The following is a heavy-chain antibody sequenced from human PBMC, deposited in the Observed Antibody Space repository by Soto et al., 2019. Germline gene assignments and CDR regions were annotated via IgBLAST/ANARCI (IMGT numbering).Heavy chain of an antibody. CDR3: ARVWKNSSGWPLDS. D-gene: IGHD6-19*01. J-gene: IGHJ4*02. CDR1: GGSINSFY. Sequence: QVQLQESGPGLVKPSETLSLTCTVSGGSINSFYWSWIRQPPGKRLEWIGYISYSGSTNYNPSLKSRVTISADPSKNQFSLKLNSVTAADTAVYYCARVWKNSSGWPLDSWGQGTLVTISS. CDR2: ISYSGST. V-gene: IGHV4-59*01.